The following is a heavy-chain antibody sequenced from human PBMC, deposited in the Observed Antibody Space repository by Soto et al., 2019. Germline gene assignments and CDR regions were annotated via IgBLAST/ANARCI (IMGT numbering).Heavy chain of an antibody. CDR3: ARVVRRTTVTTRWFDP. V-gene: IGHV4-34*01. D-gene: IGHD4-17*01. Sequence: SETLSLTCAVYGGSFSGYYWSWIRQPPGKGLEWIGEINHSGSTNYNPSLKSRVTISVDTSKNQFSLKLSSVTAADTAVYYCARVVRRTTVTTRWFDPWGQGTLVTVSS. CDR2: INHSGST. J-gene: IGHJ5*02. CDR1: GGSFSGYY.